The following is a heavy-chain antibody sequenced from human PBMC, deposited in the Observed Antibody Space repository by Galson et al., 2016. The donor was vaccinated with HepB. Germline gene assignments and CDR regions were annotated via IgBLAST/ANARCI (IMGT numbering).Heavy chain of an antibody. CDR1: GFTFSSYW. CDR2: ISSDVIST. D-gene: IGHD6-13*01. Sequence: SLRLSCAASGFTFSSYWMHWVRQAPGKGLVWVSGISSDVISTSYADSVKGRFTISRDNAKNTLYLQMNSLRAEDTAVYYCARDSSSWYFEPFDYWGQGTLVTVSS. V-gene: IGHV3-74*01. J-gene: IGHJ4*02. CDR3: ARDSSSWYFEPFDY.